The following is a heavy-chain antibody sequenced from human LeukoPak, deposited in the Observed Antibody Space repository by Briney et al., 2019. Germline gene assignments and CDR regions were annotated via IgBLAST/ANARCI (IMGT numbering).Heavy chain of an antibody. V-gene: IGHV3-23*01. Sequence: GGSLRLSCVVSGFTFSSYAMSWVRQAPGKGLEWVSAISGSGGSTYYADSVKGRFTISRDNSKNTLYLQMNSLRADDTAVYYCAKRRGLELTYYYHMDVWGKGTTVTVSS. J-gene: IGHJ6*03. CDR3: AKRRGLELTYYYHMDV. CDR1: GFTFSSYA. CDR2: ISGSGGST. D-gene: IGHD1-7*01.